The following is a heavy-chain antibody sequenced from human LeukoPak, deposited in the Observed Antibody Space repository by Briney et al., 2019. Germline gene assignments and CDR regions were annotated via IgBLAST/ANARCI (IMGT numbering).Heavy chain of an antibody. V-gene: IGHV3-48*04. CDR2: ISSSSTI. CDR3: ARAPPPYCSSTSCYMDDAFDI. Sequence: GGSLRLSCAASGFTFSSYSMNWVRQAPGKGLEWVSYISSSSTIYYADSVKGRFTISRDNAKNSLYLQMNSLRAEDTAVYYCARAPPPYCSSTSCYMDDAFDIWGQGTMVTVSS. D-gene: IGHD2-2*02. J-gene: IGHJ3*02. CDR1: GFTFSSYS.